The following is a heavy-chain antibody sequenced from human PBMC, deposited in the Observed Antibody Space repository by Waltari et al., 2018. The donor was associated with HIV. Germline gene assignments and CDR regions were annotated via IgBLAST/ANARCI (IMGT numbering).Heavy chain of an antibody. D-gene: IGHD6-6*01. Sequence: QVQLVESGGGVVQPGRSLRLSCAASGFTFSSYRIHCVRQAPGQGLEWVAVKSNDGSNKYYTDSVKGRFTISRDNSKNTLYLQMNSLRAEDTAVYYCASPAARDAFDIWGQGTMVTVSS. CDR3: ASPAARDAFDI. CDR1: GFTFSSYR. V-gene: IGHV3-30*03. CDR2: KSNDGSNK. J-gene: IGHJ3*02.